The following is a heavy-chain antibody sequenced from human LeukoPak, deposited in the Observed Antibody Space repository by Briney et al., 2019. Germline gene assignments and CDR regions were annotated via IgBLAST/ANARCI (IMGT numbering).Heavy chain of an antibody. CDR1: DDSFSSHY. D-gene: IGHD4-17*01. J-gene: IGHJ3*02. CDR2: ISYIGRT. V-gene: IGHV4-59*11. Sequence: SETLSLTCAVSDDSFSSHYWTWIRQPPGEGLEWIGYISYIGRTNYNPSLNSRVTISLDTSKNQFSLKLTSVTAALTAVYYCARDLVTVTKGFDIWGQGTMVSVSS. CDR3: ARDLVTVTKGFDI.